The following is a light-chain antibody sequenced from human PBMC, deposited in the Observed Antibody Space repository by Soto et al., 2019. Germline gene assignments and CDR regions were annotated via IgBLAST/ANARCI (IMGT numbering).Light chain of an antibody. CDR2: DVN. V-gene: IGLV2-14*03. CDR3: SSYTSGSTHVV. J-gene: IGLJ2*01. CDR1: SSDVGGYNY. Sequence: QSVLTQPASVSGSPGQSITISCTGTSSDVGGYNYVSWYQQHPGKAPKLMIYDVNDWPSGVSDRFSGSKSGNTASLTISGLQADDEADYFCSSYTSGSTHVVFGGGTKLTVL.